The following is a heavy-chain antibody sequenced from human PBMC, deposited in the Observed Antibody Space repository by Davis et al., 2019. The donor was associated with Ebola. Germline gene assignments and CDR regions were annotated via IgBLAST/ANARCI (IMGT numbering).Heavy chain of an antibody. CDR1: GFTFSSYS. Sequence: GESLKISCAASGFTFSSYSTNWVRQAPGKGLEWVSYISSSSSTIYYADSVKGRFTISRDNAKNSLYRQMNSLRAEDTAVYYCARAVGVVVAAPLGYWGQGTLVTVSS. CDR2: ISSSSSTI. CDR3: ARAVGVVVAAPLGY. J-gene: IGHJ4*02. V-gene: IGHV3-48*04. D-gene: IGHD2-15*01.